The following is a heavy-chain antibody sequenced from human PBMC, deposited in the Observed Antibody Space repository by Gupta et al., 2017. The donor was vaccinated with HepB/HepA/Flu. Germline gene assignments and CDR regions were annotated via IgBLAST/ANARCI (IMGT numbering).Heavy chain of an antibody. CDR2: INPDGREK. CDR1: GFTFSAYG. J-gene: IGHJ5*02. V-gene: IGHV3-7*01. CDR3: AKDPNWSEGS. Sequence: EVQLVDSGGGLVQPGGSLRLSCAASGFTFSAYGMNWVRQAPGKGLEWVAKINPDGREKEDVDSVKGRFTISRDNAKNSLFLKMKRLRVEDSAVYDGAKDPNWSEGSWGQGTMVTVYS. D-gene: IGHD7-27*01.